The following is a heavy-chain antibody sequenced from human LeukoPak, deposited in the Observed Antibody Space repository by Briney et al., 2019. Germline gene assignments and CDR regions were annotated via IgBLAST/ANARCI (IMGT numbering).Heavy chain of an antibody. Sequence: SETLSLTCTVSGGSITSYYWSWIRQPPGKGVERIGNIYYSGITNYNPSLKSRVTISVDTSKNQFSLKLSSVTAADTAVYYCARPRRPDYYDSSGYYDYWGQGTLVTVSS. D-gene: IGHD3-22*01. J-gene: IGHJ4*02. CDR3: ARPRRPDYYDSSGYYDY. V-gene: IGHV4-59*12. CDR2: IYYSGIT. CDR1: GGSITSYY.